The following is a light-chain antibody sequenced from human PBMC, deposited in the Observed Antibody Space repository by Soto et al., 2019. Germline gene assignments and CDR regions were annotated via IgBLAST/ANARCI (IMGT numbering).Light chain of an antibody. CDR3: QQYNNWPPGT. V-gene: IGKV3D-15*01. J-gene: IGKJ1*01. CDR2: DAS. Sequence: DIELTQSPDTLSLSAGDRATLSCWASQSVTTRLAWFQQRPGQAPRLLIYDASTRAPGVPARFSSSGSGTELTLTISSLQSEDFAVYYCQQYNNWPPGTFGQGTKVDIK. CDR1: QSVTTR.